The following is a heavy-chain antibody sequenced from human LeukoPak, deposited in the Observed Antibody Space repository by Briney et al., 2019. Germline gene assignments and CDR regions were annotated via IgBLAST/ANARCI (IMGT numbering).Heavy chain of an antibody. J-gene: IGHJ4*02. CDR2: FNPISGGT. V-gene: IGHV1-2*03. CDR3: ARDISGVGNY. CDR1: GYTFNDFY. Sequence: LVASVKVSCKASGYTFNDFYLHWVRQAPGQGVEWMGRFNPISGGTDYAQKFQGRVIMTRDTSTSTAYMEMSGLRSDDTAVYYCARDISGVGNYWGQGTLVTVSS. D-gene: IGHD3-3*02.